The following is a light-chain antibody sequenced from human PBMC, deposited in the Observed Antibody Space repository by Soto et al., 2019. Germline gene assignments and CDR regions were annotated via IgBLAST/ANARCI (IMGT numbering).Light chain of an antibody. CDR3: QQYNNWPRT. Sequence: EIVMTQSAATRSVSPWERATLSCRASQSVSSNLAWSQQKPGQAPKLRIYGASTRATGSPARFSGSGSGTEFTLTISSRQYGDVAGYDCQQYNNWPRTFGPGTKVDIK. J-gene: IGKJ3*01. V-gene: IGKV3-15*01. CDR1: QSVSSN. CDR2: GAS.